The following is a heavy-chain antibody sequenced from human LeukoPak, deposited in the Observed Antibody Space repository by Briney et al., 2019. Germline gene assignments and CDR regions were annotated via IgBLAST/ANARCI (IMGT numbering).Heavy chain of an antibody. Sequence: SSETLSLTCTVSGGSISSYYWSWIRQPAGKGLEWSGRIYTSGSTNYNPSLKSRVTLSVDTSKNQISLNLTSGTAADTAVYYCARSRCYNCAFDIWGQGTMVTVSS. D-gene: IGHD2-2*02. CDR2: IYTSGST. CDR3: ARSRCYNCAFDI. CDR1: GGSISSYY. V-gene: IGHV4-4*07. J-gene: IGHJ3*02.